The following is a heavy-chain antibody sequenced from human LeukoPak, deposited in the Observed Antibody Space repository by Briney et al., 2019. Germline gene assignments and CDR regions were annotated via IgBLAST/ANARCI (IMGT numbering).Heavy chain of an antibody. CDR3: AADHYYGSGSYPPLLDY. CDR2: IVVGSSNT. Sequence: SVKVSCKASGFTFTSSAMQWVRQARGQRLEWIGWIVVGSSNTNYAQKFQERVTITRDMSTSTAYMELSSLRSEDTAVYYCAADHYYGSGSYPPLLDYWSQGTLVTVSS. J-gene: IGHJ4*02. V-gene: IGHV1-58*02. CDR1: GFTFTSSA. D-gene: IGHD3-10*01.